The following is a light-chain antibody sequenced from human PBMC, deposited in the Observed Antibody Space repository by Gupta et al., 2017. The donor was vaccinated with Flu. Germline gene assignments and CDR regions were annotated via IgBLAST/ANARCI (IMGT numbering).Light chain of an antibody. CDR2: GAS. CDR3: QQDGSSSGT. Sequence: STGTLSLPPGERATLSCRASQSVSSSYFAWYQQKPGQAPRLLIYGASSRATGIPDRFSGSGSGTDFTLTISRLEPEDFAVYYCQQDGSSSGTFGQGTKVEIK. V-gene: IGKV3-20*01. CDR1: QSVSSSY. J-gene: IGKJ1*01.